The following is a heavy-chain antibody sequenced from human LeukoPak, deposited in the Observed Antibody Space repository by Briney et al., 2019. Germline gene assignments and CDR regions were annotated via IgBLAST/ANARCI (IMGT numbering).Heavy chain of an antibody. J-gene: IGHJ3*02. V-gene: IGHV3-30*02. CDR3: ASPTYYDFWSGYSDAFDI. CDR1: GFTFSSYG. D-gene: IGHD3-3*01. CDR2: IRYDGSNK. Sequence: GGSLRLSCAASGFTFSSYGMHWVRQAPGKGLEWVAFIRYDGSNKYYADSVKGRFTISRDNSKNTLYLQMNSLRAEDTAVYYCASPTYYDFWSGYSDAFDIWGQGTMVTVSS.